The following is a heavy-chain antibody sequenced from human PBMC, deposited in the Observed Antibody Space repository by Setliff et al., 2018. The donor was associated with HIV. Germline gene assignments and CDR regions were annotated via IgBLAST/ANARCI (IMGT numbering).Heavy chain of an antibody. J-gene: IGHJ3*02. CDR1: GYMFIAYG. D-gene: IGHD2-15*01. V-gene: IGHV1-18*01. CDR2: IGPYNDRT. CDR3: ARHCNAGTCYFYI. Sequence: ASVKVSCKTSGYMFIAYGMSWVRRAPGQGLEWMGWIGPYNDRTEYAQKFQGRVSLTIDTSASTAYMELRSLRSDDTAVYYCARHCNAGTCYFYIWGQGTMVTVSS.